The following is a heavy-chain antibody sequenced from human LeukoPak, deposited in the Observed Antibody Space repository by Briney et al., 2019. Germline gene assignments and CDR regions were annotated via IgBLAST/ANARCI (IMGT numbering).Heavy chain of an antibody. J-gene: IGHJ4*02. CDR1: GYSFTTYW. Sequence: GESLKISCKGSGYSFTTYWIGWVRQMPGKGLEWMGTIYPGDSDTRYSPSFQDQVTMSADKSISTAYLQWSSLKASDTAMYYCARLNSSVFDHWGQGTLVTVSS. CDR2: IYPGDSDT. CDR3: ARLNSSVFDH. D-gene: IGHD4-23*01. V-gene: IGHV5-51*01.